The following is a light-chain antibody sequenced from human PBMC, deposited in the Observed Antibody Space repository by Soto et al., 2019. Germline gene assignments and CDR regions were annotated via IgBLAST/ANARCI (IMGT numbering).Light chain of an antibody. CDR1: SSDVGSNDR. J-gene: IGLJ7*01. CDR3: TLYTRSTTIV. V-gene: IGLV2-18*01. Sequence: QSVLTQPPSVSGSPGQSVTISCTGTSSDVGSNDRVSWYQQPPGAAPKLMIYEVTNRPSGVPDRFSGSKSGNTASLTISGLQAEDEADYYCTLYTRSTTIVFGTGTQLTVL. CDR2: EVT.